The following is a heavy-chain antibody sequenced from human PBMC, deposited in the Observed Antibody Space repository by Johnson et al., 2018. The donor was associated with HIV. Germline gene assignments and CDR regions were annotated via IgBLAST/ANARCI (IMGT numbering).Heavy chain of an antibody. Sequence: QVQLVESGGGLVKPGGSLRLSCAASGFTFSDYYMSWIRQAPGKGLEWVAIISYDGNNKYYADSVKGRFTISRDNSKNTLYLQMNSLRAEDTAVYYCARECSGGSCYPLDHDAFDIWGQGTMVTVSS. CDR2: ISYDGNNK. D-gene: IGHD2-15*01. J-gene: IGHJ3*02. V-gene: IGHV3-30*03. CDR1: GFTFSDYY. CDR3: ARECSGGSCYPLDHDAFDI.